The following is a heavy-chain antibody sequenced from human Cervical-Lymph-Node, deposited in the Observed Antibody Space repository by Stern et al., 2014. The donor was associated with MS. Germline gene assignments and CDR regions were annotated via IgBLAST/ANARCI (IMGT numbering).Heavy chain of an antibody. V-gene: IGHV3-74*02. CDR2: INPDGTSA. J-gene: IGHJ4*02. CDR1: AFIFSNYW. Sequence: EVQLVESGGGLVQPGESLRVSCEAYAFIFSNYWMHWVRQVPGKGLEWVSHINPDGTSALYADSVKGRFITTRDNARNTLYLQMNSLRAEDTAFYYCARGMTSGAYHWGQGTLVTVSS. D-gene: IGHD6-19*01. CDR3: ARGMTSGAYH.